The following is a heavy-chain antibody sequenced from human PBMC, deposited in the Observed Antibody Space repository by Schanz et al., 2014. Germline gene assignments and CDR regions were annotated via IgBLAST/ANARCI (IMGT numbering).Heavy chain of an antibody. D-gene: IGHD3-22*01. V-gene: IGHV3-30-3*01. CDR3: ARENSSGYSPAVTYYIDV. CDR1: GFTFHTYD. Sequence: VQLVESGGGLVQPGRSLRLSCAASGFTFHTYDMHWVRQAPGKGLEWVAQISHDGHRDFYADSVKGRFTVSRDNNWKTLSLQRNSLRSDDTAIYHCARENSSGYSPAVTYYIDVWGKGTTVTVSS. CDR2: ISHDGHRD. J-gene: IGHJ6*03.